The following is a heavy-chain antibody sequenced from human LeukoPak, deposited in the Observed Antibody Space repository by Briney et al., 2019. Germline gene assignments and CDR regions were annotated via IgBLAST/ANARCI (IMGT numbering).Heavy chain of an antibody. D-gene: IGHD3-22*01. CDR1: GYSFTSYW. V-gene: IGHV5-51*01. Sequence: GESLKISCKGSGYSFTSYWIGWVRQMPGKGLEWMGIIYPGDSDTRYSPSFQGQVTISADKSISTAYLQWSSLKASDTAMYYCARVEDYYDSSGYYLFDPWGQGTLVTVSS. CDR2: IYPGDSDT. CDR3: ARVEDYYDSSGYYLFDP. J-gene: IGHJ5*02.